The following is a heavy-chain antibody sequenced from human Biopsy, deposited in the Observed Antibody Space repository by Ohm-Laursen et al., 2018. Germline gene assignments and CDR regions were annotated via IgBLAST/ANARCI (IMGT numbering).Heavy chain of an antibody. CDR1: GFSFSNYG. J-gene: IGHJ6*02. CDR2: ISHGGNDE. V-gene: IGHV3-30*18. D-gene: IGHD3-10*01. CDR3: AKDRWKRNLCFGGGVDV. Sequence: SLRLSCTASGFSFSNYGMHWVRQAPGKGLEWVALISHGGNDEYYADSVEGRFTISRDNSKNTVLLQMNSLRAEDTALYYCAKDRWKRNLCFGGGVDVWGQGTTVTVSS.